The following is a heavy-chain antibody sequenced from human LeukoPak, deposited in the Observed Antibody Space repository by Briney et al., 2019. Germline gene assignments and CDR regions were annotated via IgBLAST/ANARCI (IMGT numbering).Heavy chain of an antibody. CDR1: GFTFSSYG. V-gene: IGHV3-33*08. CDR3: ARGPGPIAGAKNPFDI. CDR2: IWYDGSNK. D-gene: IGHD1-26*01. J-gene: IGHJ3*02. Sequence: PGGSLRLSCAASGFTFSSYGMHWVRQAPGKGLEWVAVIWYDGSNKYYADSVKGRFTISRDNSKNTLYLQMNSLRAEDTAVYYCARGPGPIAGAKNPFDIWGHGTMVTVSS.